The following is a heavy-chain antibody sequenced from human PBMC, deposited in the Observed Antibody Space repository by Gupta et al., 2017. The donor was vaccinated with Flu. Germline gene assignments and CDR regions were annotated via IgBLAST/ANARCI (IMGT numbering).Heavy chain of an antibody. CDR3: ATATYYFDSSGHRGY. V-gene: IGHV3-49*02. CDR2: IRSRSEGVT. D-gene: IGHD3-22*01. J-gene: IGHJ4*01. Sequence: APGKGLEWVGFIRSRSEGVTEYAASVKGRFTIARDASKNIAYLDMNSLKTDDSGMYYCATATYYFDSSGHRGYWGHGTLVTVAS.